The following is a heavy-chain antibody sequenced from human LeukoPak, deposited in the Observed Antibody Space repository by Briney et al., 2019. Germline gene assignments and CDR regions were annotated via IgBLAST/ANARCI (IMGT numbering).Heavy chain of an antibody. V-gene: IGHV3-53*04. Sequence: GGSLRLSCAASGFTVSSNYMSWVRQAPGKGLEWVSVIYSGGSTYYADSVKGRFTISRHNSKNTLYLQMNSLRAEDTAVYYCARDPRKDCGGDCYYYYGMDVWGQGTTDTVSS. CDR1: GFTVSSNY. J-gene: IGHJ6*02. CDR2: IYSGGST. CDR3: ARDPRKDCGGDCYYYYGMDV. D-gene: IGHD2-21*02.